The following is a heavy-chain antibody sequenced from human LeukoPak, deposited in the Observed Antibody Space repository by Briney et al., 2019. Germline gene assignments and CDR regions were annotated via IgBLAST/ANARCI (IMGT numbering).Heavy chain of an antibody. D-gene: IGHD3-3*01. CDR3: AKEGYDFWSTYSRTHFDY. V-gene: IGHV3-23*01. CDR1: GFTFSNYA. J-gene: IGHJ4*02. Sequence: GGSLRLSCAASGFTFSNYAVNWVRQAPGKGLEWVSGISGSDTSTYYTDSVRGRFTISRDISKNTLYLQMNSLRAEDTAVYYCAKEGYDFWSTYSRTHFDYWGQGTLVTVSS. CDR2: ISGSDTST.